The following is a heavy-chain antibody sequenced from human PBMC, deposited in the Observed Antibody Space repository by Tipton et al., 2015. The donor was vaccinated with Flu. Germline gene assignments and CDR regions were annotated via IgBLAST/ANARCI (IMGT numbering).Heavy chain of an antibody. J-gene: IGHJ4*02. D-gene: IGHD6-19*01. CDR2: IYYSGST. V-gene: IGHV4-39*07. CDR1: GGSISSSSYY. CDR3: ARSWRTFGGCFDY. Sequence: TLSLTCTVSGGSISSSSYYWGWIRQPPGKGLEWIGSIYYSGSTYYNPSLKSRVTISVDTSKNQFSLKLSSVTAADTAVYYCARSWRTFGGCFDYWGQGTLVTVSS.